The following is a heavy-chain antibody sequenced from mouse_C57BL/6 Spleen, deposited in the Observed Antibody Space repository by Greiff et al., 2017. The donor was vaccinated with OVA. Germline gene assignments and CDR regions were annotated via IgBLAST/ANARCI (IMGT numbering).Heavy chain of an antibody. CDR1: GYTFTDYE. J-gene: IGHJ4*01. CDR3: TRSNLKGAMGY. D-gene: IGHD1-3*01. V-gene: IGHV1-15*01. CDR2: IAPETGGT. Sequence: QVQLQQSGAELVRPGASVTLSCKASGYTFTDYEMHWVKQTPVHGLEWIGAIAPETGGTAYNQKFKGKAILTADKSSSTAYMELRSLTSEDSAVYYCTRSNLKGAMGYWGQGTSVTVSS.